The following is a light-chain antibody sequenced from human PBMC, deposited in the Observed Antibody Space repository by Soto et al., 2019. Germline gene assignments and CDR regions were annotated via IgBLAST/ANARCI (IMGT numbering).Light chain of an antibody. CDR1: SSDVGGYDY. V-gene: IGLV2-14*01. J-gene: IGLJ1*01. Sequence: QSALTQPASVSGSPGQSITISCTGTSSDVGGYDYVSWYQQYPGKAPKLIIYEVTNRPSGISNRFSGSKSGNTASLTISGLRAEDEADYYCSSFGSSSTLPYVFGTGTKV. CDR2: EVT. CDR3: SSFGSSSTLPYV.